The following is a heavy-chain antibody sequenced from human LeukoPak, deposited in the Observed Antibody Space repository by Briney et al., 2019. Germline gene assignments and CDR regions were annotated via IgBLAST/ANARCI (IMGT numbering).Heavy chain of an antibody. Sequence: GGSLRLSCAASGFTFSGYSMNWVRQAPGKGLEWVSAISGGGDITYYAGSVKGRFTISRDNSKNTLYLQVSSLRADDTAVYYCAKAHSGSFYSGIHWGQGTLVTVSS. D-gene: IGHD1-26*01. V-gene: IGHV3-23*01. CDR2: ISGGGDIT. J-gene: IGHJ4*02. CDR1: GFTFSGYS. CDR3: AKAHSGSFYSGIH.